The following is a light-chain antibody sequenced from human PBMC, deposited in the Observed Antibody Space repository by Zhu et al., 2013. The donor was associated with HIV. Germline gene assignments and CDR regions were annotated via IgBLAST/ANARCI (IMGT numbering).Light chain of an antibody. CDR2: GAS. Sequence: EIVMTQSPATLSVSPGERVTLSCRASQSVSTNVAWYQQNPGQAPRLLIYGASIRATDVPARFGGSGSGTEFTLTISSLQSEDSVVYYCQQCSNWPQTFGQGTKVEIK. CDR1: QSVSTN. CDR3: QQCSNWPQT. V-gene: IGKV3-15*01. J-gene: IGKJ1*01.